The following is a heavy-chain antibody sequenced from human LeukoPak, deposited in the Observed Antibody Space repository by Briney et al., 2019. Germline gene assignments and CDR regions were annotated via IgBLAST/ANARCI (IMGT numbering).Heavy chain of an antibody. CDR2: IKTDGSAT. J-gene: IGHJ3*02. CDR3: VREGDAFDI. Sequence: GGSLRLSCAASGFTFSSYWMHWVRQGPGKGLVWVSRIKTDGSATSYADSVKGRFTISRANAKNTLYLQMNSLRAEDTAVYYCVREGDAFDIWGQGTMVTVSS. V-gene: IGHV3-74*01. CDR1: GFTFSSYW.